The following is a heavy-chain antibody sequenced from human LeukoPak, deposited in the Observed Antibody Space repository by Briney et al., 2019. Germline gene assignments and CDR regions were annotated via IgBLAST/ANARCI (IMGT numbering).Heavy chain of an antibody. V-gene: IGHV4-34*01. Sequence: SETLSLTCGVYGGSFTNYYWSWIRQPPGKGLEWIGEIDHSGITNYNSSLKSRVTISGDTSKNQFFLNLTSVTAADTAIYYCARRPRGGVPAAYNWFDPWGQGTLVSVSS. CDR1: GGSFTNYY. J-gene: IGHJ5*02. CDR3: ARRPRGGVPAAYNWFDP. D-gene: IGHD6-13*01. CDR2: IDHSGIT.